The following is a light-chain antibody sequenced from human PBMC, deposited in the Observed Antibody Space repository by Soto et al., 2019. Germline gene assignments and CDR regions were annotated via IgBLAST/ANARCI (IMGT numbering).Light chain of an antibody. CDR2: AVT. Sequence: QSALTQPASVSGSPGQSITISCTGTSSDVGGYDFVSWYQQHPGKAPKLMIYAVTSRPSGVSNRFSGSKSGNTASLTISGLRAEDEADYYCTSYTTSHTRVFGTGTKVTVL. V-gene: IGLV2-14*01. J-gene: IGLJ1*01. CDR3: TSYTTSHTRV. CDR1: SSDVGGYDF.